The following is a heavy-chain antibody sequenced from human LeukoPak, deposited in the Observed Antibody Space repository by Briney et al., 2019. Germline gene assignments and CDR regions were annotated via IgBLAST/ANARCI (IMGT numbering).Heavy chain of an antibody. D-gene: IGHD6-19*01. J-gene: IGHJ4*02. CDR3: ARLDSSGYYYFDY. CDR1: GDSISSYY. V-gene: IGHV4-4*07. Sequence: SETLSLTCTVSGDSISSYYWSWIRQPAGKGLGWIGRIHPSGSTNYNPSLKSRLTLSVDTSKNQFSLKLSSVTAADTAVYYCARLDSSGYYYFDYWGQGTLVTVSS. CDR2: IHPSGST.